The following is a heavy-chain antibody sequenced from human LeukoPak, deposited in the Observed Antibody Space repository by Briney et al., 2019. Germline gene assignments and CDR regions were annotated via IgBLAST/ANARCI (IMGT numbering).Heavy chain of an antibody. CDR3: AKTLSSGWSGKYYFDY. Sequence: GGSLRLSCAASGFTFNTNAMSWVRQAPGKGLEWVSAISGRTGGTYYADSVKGRFTISRDNSKSTLYLQMDSLRAEDTAVYYCAKTLSSGWSGKYYFDYWGQGTLVSVSS. V-gene: IGHV3-23*01. CDR1: GFTFNTNA. D-gene: IGHD6-19*01. J-gene: IGHJ4*02. CDR2: ISGRTGGT.